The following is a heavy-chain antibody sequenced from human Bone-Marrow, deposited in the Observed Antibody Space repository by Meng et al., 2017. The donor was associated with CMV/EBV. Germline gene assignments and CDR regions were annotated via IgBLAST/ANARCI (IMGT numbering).Heavy chain of an antibody. Sequence: SLKISCAASGFTFDDYAMHWVRQAPGKGLEWVSGISWNSGSIGYADSVKGRFTISRDNAKNSLYLQMNSLRAEDTALYYCAKEPRPYDSSGWGQGPLFTVSS. V-gene: IGHV3-9*01. CDR1: GFTFDDYA. J-gene: IGHJ4*02. D-gene: IGHD3-22*01. CDR2: ISWNSGSI. CDR3: AKEPRPYDSSG.